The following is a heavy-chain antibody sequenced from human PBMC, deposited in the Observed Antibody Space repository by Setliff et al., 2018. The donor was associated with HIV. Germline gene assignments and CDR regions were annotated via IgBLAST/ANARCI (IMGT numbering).Heavy chain of an antibody. D-gene: IGHD3-3*01. Sequence: PSETLSLTCTVSGGSISSGSYYWSWIRQPAGKGLEWIGHIYTSGSTNYNPSLKSRVTISVDTSKNQFSLKLSSVTAADTAVYYCARDFWSGYWTDYWGHGTLVTVSS. CDR1: GGSISSGSYY. V-gene: IGHV4-61*09. CDR3: ARDFWSGYWTDY. CDR2: IYTSGST. J-gene: IGHJ4*01.